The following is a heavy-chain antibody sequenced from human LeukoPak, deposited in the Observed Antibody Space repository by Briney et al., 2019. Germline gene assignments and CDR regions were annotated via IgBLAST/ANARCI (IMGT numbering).Heavy chain of an antibody. D-gene: IGHD2-8*01. Sequence: GGSLRLSCAGSGFTFSSYAMSWVRQAPGKGLEWVSAISDTGATTYDADSAKGRFTISRDNSRSTLYLQVNSLRAEDTALYYCAKDTSIGRYCTNGVCSPFDYWGQGTLVTVSS. CDR3: AKDTSIGRYCTNGVCSPFDY. CDR2: ISDTGATT. CDR1: GFTFSSYA. J-gene: IGHJ4*02. V-gene: IGHV3-23*01.